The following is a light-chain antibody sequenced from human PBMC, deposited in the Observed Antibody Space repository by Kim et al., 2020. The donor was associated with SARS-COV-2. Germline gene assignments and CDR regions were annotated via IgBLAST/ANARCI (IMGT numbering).Light chain of an antibody. CDR2: GAS. CDR1: QRVSSSY. CDR3: QQYGSSRWT. J-gene: IGKJ1*01. Sequence: SPGERATLSCRASQRVSSSYLAWYQQKPGQAPRLLIYGASSRATGIPDRFSGSGSGTDFTLTISRLEPEDFAVYYCQQYGSSRWTFGQGTKVDIK. V-gene: IGKV3-20*01.